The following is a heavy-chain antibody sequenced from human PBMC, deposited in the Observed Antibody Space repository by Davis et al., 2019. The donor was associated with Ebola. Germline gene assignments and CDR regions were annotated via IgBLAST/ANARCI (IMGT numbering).Heavy chain of an antibody. J-gene: IGHJ4*02. Sequence: SVKVSCKASGGIFSSYAISWVRQAPGQGLEWMGGIIPIFGTANYAQKFQGRVTITADKSTSTAYMELSSLRSEDTAVYYCARVESESRGDGNSDYWGQGTLVTVSS. V-gene: IGHV1-69*06. CDR3: ARVESESRGDGNSDY. D-gene: IGHD2-15*01. CDR2: IIPIFGTA. CDR1: GGIFSSYA.